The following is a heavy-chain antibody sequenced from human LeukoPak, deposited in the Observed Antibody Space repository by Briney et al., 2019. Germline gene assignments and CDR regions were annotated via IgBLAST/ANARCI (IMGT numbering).Heavy chain of an antibody. J-gene: IGHJ4*02. CDR3: ARRDYDILTGYYSLDY. V-gene: IGHV4-39*01. Sequence: LETLSLTCTVSAGSLSSSSYYWGWIRQPPGKGLEGSGCIYYSGSTYYNPSLKSRVPISVDTSKNQFSLKLSSVTAADTAVYYCARRDYDILTGYYSLDYWGQGTLVTVSS. CDR1: AGSLSSSSYY. CDR2: IYYSGST. D-gene: IGHD3-9*01.